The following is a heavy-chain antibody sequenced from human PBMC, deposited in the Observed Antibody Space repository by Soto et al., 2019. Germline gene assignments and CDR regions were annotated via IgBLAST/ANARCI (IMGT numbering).Heavy chain of an antibody. J-gene: IGHJ4*02. V-gene: IGHV4-59*08. Sequence: SXTLSLTCTVSGGSISSYYWSWIRQPPGEGLEWIGYIYYSGSTNYNPSLKSRVTISVDTSKNQFSLKLSSVTAADTAVYYCARGGRLRYFDWSSDYWGQGTLVTVSS. CDR1: GGSISSYY. CDR2: IYYSGST. CDR3: ARGGRLRYFDWSSDY. D-gene: IGHD3-9*01.